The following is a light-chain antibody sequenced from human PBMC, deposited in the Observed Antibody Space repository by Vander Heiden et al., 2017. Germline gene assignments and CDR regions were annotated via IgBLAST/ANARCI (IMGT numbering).Light chain of an antibody. CDR3: QVWDSSSAHGV. J-gene: IGLJ3*02. CDR1: NTGRKT. CDR2: DDN. Sequence: SYALTQPAPAPVAPGPTARITCREHNTGRKTVHWYQQKPGQAPGLVVYDDNGRPSGIPERFSGSKSGNTATLTITWVEVGDEADDYCQVWDSSSAHGVFGGGTKLTVL. V-gene: IGLV3-21*02.